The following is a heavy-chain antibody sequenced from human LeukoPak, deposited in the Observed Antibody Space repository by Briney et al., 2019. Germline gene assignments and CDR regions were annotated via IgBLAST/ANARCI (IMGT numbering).Heavy chain of an antibody. V-gene: IGHV3-7*01. D-gene: IGHD6-13*01. CDR2: IKQDGSEK. CDR1: GLTFSSYW. J-gene: IGHJ5*02. Sequence: AGGSLSLSCAASGLTFSSYWMSWVRQAPGKGLEWVANIKQDGSEKYYVDSVKGRFTISRDNAKNSLYLQMNSLRAEDTAVYYCARLICIAAAGIFWFDPWGQGTLVTVSS. CDR3: ARLICIAAAGIFWFDP.